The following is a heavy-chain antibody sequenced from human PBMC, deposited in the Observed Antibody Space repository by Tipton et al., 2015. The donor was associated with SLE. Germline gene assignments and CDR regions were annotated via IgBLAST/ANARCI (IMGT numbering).Heavy chain of an antibody. Sequence: SLRLSCAASGFTFSGFGMNWVRQAPGKGLEWVSSISSGSSYIYYADSVKGRFTISRDNAKNSLYLQMSSLRAEDTAVYYCARVNQLLSNYNGMDVWGQGTTVTVSS. CDR2: ISSGSSYI. D-gene: IGHD2-2*01. V-gene: IGHV3-21*01. CDR1: GFTFSGFG. CDR3: ARVNQLLSNYNGMDV. J-gene: IGHJ6*02.